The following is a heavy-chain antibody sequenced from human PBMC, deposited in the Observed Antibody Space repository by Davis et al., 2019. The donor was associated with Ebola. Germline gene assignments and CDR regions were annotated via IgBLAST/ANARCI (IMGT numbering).Heavy chain of an antibody. Sequence: PGGSLRLSCKGSGYSFTSYWIGWVRQMPGKGLEWMGIIYPGDSDTRYSPSFQGHVTISADKSISTAYLQWSSLKASDTAMYYCARRSIRGVINDDYWGQGTLVTVSS. CDR1: GYSFTSYW. CDR2: IYPGDSDT. J-gene: IGHJ4*02. V-gene: IGHV5-51*01. D-gene: IGHD3-10*01. CDR3: ARRSIRGVINDDY.